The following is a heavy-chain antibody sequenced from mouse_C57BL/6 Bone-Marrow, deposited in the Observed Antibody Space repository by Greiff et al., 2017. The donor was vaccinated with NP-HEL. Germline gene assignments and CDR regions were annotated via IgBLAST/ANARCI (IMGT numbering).Heavy chain of an antibody. D-gene: IGHD2-1*01. Sequence: QVQLQQPGAELVKPGASVKMSCKASGYTFTSYWITWVKQRPGQGLAWIGDIYPGSGSTNYNEKFKSKATLPVDTSSSTAYMQLSSLSSEDSAVDYCARLYPAWFAYWGQGTLVTVSA. J-gene: IGHJ3*01. CDR3: ARLYPAWFAY. CDR1: GYTFTSYW. CDR2: IYPGSGST. V-gene: IGHV1-55*01.